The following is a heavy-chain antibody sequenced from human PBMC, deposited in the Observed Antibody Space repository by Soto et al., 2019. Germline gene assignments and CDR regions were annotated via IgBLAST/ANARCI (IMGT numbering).Heavy chain of an antibody. CDR2: INPSGGST. J-gene: IGHJ6*02. CDR1: GYTFTSYY. D-gene: IGHD3-16*02. CDR3: AREHGVISYYYGMDV. V-gene: IGHV1-46*01. Sequence: GASVNVSCKASGYTFTSYYMHWVRQAPGQGLEWMGIINPSGGSTSYAQKFQGRVTMTRDTSTSTVYMELSSLRSEDTAVYYCAREHGVISYYYGMDVWGQGTTVTVS.